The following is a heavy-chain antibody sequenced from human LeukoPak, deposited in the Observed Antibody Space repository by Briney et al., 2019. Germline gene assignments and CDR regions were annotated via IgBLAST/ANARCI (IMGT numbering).Heavy chain of an antibody. CDR1: GFNFRAYW. CDR3: ARAMSTFGGVRNYFDS. J-gene: IGHJ4*02. CDR2: VSISSGTI. D-gene: IGHD3-16*01. V-gene: IGHV3-48*04. Sequence: GGSLRLSCTTSGFNFRAYWMGWVRQAPGKGLEWISFVSISSGTIYYADSVNGRFRISRDNAKSSLDLEMNSLRAEDTAVYYCARAMSTFGGVRNYFDSWGQGTLVTVSS.